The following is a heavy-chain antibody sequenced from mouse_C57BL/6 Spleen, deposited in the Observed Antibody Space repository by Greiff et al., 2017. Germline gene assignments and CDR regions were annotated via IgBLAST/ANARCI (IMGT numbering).Heavy chain of an antibody. CDR2: INPGSGGT. D-gene: IGHD4-1*01. CDR1: GYAFTNYL. Sequence: VQLQQSGAELVRPGTSVKVSCKASGYAFTNYLIEWVKQRPGQGLEWIGVINPGSGGTNYNEKFKGKATLTADKSSSTAYMQRSSLTSEDSAGYFCARGNWDDWYFDVWGTGTTVTVSS. J-gene: IGHJ1*03. CDR3: ARGNWDDWYFDV. V-gene: IGHV1-54*01.